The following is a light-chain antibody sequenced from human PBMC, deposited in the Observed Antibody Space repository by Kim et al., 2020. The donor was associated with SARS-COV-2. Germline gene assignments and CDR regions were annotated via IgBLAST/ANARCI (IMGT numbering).Light chain of an antibody. CDR2: GAS. Sequence: VSPGERATLSCRASQSVSSNLAWYQQKPGQALRLLIYGASTRATGIAARFSGSGSGTEFTLTISSLQSEDFAVYYCQQYDNWPLTFGQGTKVDIK. CDR1: QSVSSN. V-gene: IGKV3-15*01. CDR3: QQYDNWPLT. J-gene: IGKJ4*01.